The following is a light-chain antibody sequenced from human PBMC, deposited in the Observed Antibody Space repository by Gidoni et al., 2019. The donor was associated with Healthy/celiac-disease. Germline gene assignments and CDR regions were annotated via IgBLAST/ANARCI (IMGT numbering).Light chain of an antibody. V-gene: IGKV1-39*01. CDR2: SAS. CDR1: QSISSY. J-gene: IGKJ2*01. Sequence: GRVTITCRASQSISSYLNWYQQKPGKAPKLLIYSASSLQSGVPSRFSGSGSGTDFTLTISSLQPEDFATYYCQQSYSTPPYTFGQXTKLEIK. CDR3: QQSYSTPPYT.